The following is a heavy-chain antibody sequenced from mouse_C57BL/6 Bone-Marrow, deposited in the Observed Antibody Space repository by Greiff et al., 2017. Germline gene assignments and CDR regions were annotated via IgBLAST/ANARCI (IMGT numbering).Heavy chain of an antibody. CDR2: IYPSDSYT. D-gene: IGHD2-1*01. Sequence: QVQLQQPGAELVKPGASVKLSCKASGYTFTSYWMQWVQQRPGQGLEWIGEIYPSDSYTNYNQKVKGKATLTVDTSSSTAYMQRSSLTSEDSAVYYCARCLLWDSFAYWGQGTLVTVSA. CDR3: ARCLLWDSFAY. V-gene: IGHV1-50*01. J-gene: IGHJ3*01. CDR1: GYTFTSYW.